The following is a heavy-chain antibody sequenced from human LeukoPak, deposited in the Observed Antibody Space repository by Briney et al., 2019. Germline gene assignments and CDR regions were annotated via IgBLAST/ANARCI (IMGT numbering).Heavy chain of an antibody. CDR2: IKSKTDGGTT. Sequence: GGSLRLSCAASGYTFSNAWMSWVRQAPGKGLEWVGRIKSKTDGGTTDYAAPVKGRFTISRDDSKNTLYLQMNSLKTEDTAVYYCTTDRYASPWGYYYYMDVWGKGTTVTVSS. CDR3: TTDRYASPWGYYYYMDV. V-gene: IGHV3-15*01. D-gene: IGHD2-8*01. J-gene: IGHJ6*03. CDR1: GYTFSNAW.